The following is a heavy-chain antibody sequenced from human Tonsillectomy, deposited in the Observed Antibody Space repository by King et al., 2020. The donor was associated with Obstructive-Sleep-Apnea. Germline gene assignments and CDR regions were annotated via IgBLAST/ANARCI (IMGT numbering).Heavy chain of an antibody. CDR2: IRYDGSDR. Sequence: VQLVESGGGVVQPGGSLRLSCAASGFTFSSYGMHWVRQAPGKGLDWVAFIRYDGSDRYYADSVQGRFTISRDSSKNTLYLQMNSLRAEDTAIYYCAKGPRAECWGQGTLVTVSS. CDR3: AKGPRAEC. D-gene: IGHD3-3*01. J-gene: IGHJ4*02. V-gene: IGHV3-30*02. CDR1: GFTFSSYG.